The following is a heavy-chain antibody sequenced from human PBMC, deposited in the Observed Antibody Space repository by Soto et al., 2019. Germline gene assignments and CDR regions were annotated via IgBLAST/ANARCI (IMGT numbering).Heavy chain of an antibody. Sequence: ASVKVSCKVSGYTLTELSMHWVRQAPGKGLEWMGGFDPEDGETIYAQKFQGRVTMTEDTSTDTAYMELSSLRSEDTAVYYCATEVIAARDSYYYYGMDVWGQGTTVTVS. J-gene: IGHJ6*02. CDR3: ATEVIAARDSYYYYGMDV. D-gene: IGHD6-6*01. CDR1: GYTLTELS. CDR2: FDPEDGET. V-gene: IGHV1-24*01.